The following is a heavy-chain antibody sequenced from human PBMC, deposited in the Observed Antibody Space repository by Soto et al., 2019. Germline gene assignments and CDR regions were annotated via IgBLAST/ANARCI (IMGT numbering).Heavy chain of an antibody. J-gene: IGHJ4*02. Sequence: QITLNESGPTVVRPTETLTLTCRFSGFSLTTSGVGVGWIRQSPGKAPEWVALIYWDDDKRYSASLKSRLTITKDTSKNQGVLTVSDLAPTDTATYYCAHRVLRTVFGLVTTTAIYFDFWGQGTPVAVSS. CDR3: AHRVLRTVFGLVTTTAIYFDF. CDR1: GFSLTTSGVG. D-gene: IGHD3-3*01. CDR2: IYWDDDK. V-gene: IGHV2-5*02.